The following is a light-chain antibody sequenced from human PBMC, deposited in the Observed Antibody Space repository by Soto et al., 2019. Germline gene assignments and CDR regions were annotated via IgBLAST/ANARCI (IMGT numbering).Light chain of an antibody. V-gene: IGLV1-44*01. Sequence: QSVLTQPPSASGTPGQRVTISCSGSSSNIGSNTVNWYQQLPRTAPRLLIYNNNQRPSGVLDRFSGSKSGTSASLAISGLQSEDEADYYCAAWDDSLNGVVFGGGTKLTVL. CDR3: AAWDDSLNGVV. J-gene: IGLJ2*01. CDR1: SSNIGSNT. CDR2: NNN.